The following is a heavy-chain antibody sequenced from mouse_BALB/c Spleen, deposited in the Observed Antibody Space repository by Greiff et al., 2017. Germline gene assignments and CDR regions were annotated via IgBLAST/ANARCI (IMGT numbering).Heavy chain of an antibody. J-gene: IGHJ2*01. CDR2: IDPENGNT. Sequence: EVMLVESGAELVRPGALVKLSCKASGFNIKDYYMHWVKQRPEQGLEWIGWIDPENGNTIYDPKFQGKASITADTSSNTAYLQLSSLTSEDTAVYYCARLYDGYYFDYWGQGTTLTVSS. CDR1: GFNIKDYY. CDR3: ARLYDGYYFDY. V-gene: IGHV14-1*02. D-gene: IGHD2-3*01.